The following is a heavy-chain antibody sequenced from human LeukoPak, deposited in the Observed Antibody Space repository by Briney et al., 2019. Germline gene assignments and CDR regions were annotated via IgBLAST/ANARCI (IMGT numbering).Heavy chain of an antibody. CDR2: ISSSGGNT. CDR1: GFTFSSYA. V-gene: IGHV3-23*01. D-gene: IGHD6-19*01. CDR3: AKDLGSSGWHLDY. J-gene: IGHJ4*02. Sequence: GGSLRLSCAASGFTFSSYAMSWVRQAPGKGLEWVSAISSSGGNTYYADSVKGRFTISRDDSKNTLYLQMNSLRAEDTAVYYCAKDLGSSGWHLDYWGQGTMVTVSS.